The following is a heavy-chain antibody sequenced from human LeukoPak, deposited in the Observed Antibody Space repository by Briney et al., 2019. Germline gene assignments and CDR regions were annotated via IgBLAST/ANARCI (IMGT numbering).Heavy chain of an antibody. D-gene: IGHD2-15*01. CDR2: ISAYNGNT. Sequence: ASVKVSCKASGYTFTGYYMHWVRQAPGQGLEWMGWISAYNGNTNYAQKLQGRVTMTTDTSTTTAYMELRSLRSDDTAVYYCARAACSGGSCYWFDPWGQGTLVTVSS. J-gene: IGHJ5*02. V-gene: IGHV1-18*04. CDR1: GYTFTGYY. CDR3: ARAACSGGSCYWFDP.